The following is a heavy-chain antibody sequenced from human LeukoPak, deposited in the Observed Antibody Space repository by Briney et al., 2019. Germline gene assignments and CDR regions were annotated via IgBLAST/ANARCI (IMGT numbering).Heavy chain of an antibody. CDR2: ISGRSSSI. CDR1: QFTFSDFS. D-gene: IGHD3-22*01. CDR3: ARIEDRGAAFDS. Sequence: GGSLRLSCAASQFTFSDFSMTWIRQAPGKGLEWVSYISGRSSSIYHADSVKGRFTISRDNAKNSLYLQMNSLRAEDTAVYYCARIEDRGAAFDSWGQGTLVTVSS. J-gene: IGHJ4*02. V-gene: IGHV3-11*04.